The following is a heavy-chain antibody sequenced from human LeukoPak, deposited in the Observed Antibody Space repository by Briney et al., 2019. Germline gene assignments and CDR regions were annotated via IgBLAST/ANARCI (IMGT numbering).Heavy chain of an antibody. CDR2: IILSGAST. D-gene: IGHD3-22*01. J-gene: IGHJ3*02. CDR1: GFTFSNYA. CDR3: AKDESRNEYYYDSSGYYHGSAFDI. Sequence: PGGSLRLSCAASGFTFSNYAMSWVRQAPGKGLEWVSTIILSGASTNYADSVKGRFTISRDNSKNTLYLQMNSLRAEDTAVYYCAKDESRNEYYYDSSGYYHGSAFDIWGQGTMVTVSS. V-gene: IGHV3-23*01.